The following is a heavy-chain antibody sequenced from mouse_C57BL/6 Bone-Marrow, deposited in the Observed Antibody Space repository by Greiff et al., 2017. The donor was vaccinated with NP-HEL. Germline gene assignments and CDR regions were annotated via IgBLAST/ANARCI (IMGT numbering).Heavy chain of an antibody. Sequence: VQLQQSGAELVRPGASVKLSCTASGFNIKDDYMHWVKQRPEQGLEWIGWIDPENGDTEYASKFQGKATITAETSSNTAYLQLSSLTSEDTAVYYCTRGAWFAYWGQGTLVTVSA. CDR2: IDPENGDT. CDR1: GFNIKDDY. J-gene: IGHJ3*01. V-gene: IGHV14-4*01. CDR3: TRGAWFAY.